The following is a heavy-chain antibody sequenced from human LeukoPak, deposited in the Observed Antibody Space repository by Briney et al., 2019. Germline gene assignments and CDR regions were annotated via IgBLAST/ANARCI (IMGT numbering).Heavy chain of an antibody. D-gene: IGHD2-15*01. Sequence: PSETLSLTCTVSGGSLSNYYWSWIRQPPGKGQEWIADIYYSGSTNYNPSLKSRVTISVDTSKNQFSLKLSSVTAADTAVYYCARLDCSGGSCYSHYYYYMDVWGIGTTVTVSS. J-gene: IGHJ6*03. CDR3: ARLDCSGGSCYSHYYYYMDV. V-gene: IGHV4-59*01. CDR1: GGSLSNYY. CDR2: IYYSGST.